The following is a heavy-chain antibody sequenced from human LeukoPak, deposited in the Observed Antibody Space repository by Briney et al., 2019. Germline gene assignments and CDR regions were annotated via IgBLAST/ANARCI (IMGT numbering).Heavy chain of an antibody. CDR1: GGSISSGGYY. D-gene: IGHD3-3*01. J-gene: IGHJ4*02. CDR3: ARGDFWSGYPLDY. CDR2: IYHSGST. Sequence: SETLSLTCTVSGGSISSGGYYWSWIRQPPGKGLEWIGYIYHSGSTYYNPSLKSRVTISVDRSKNQFSLKLSSVTAADTAVYYCARGDFWSGYPLDYWGQGTLVTVSS. V-gene: IGHV4-30-2*01.